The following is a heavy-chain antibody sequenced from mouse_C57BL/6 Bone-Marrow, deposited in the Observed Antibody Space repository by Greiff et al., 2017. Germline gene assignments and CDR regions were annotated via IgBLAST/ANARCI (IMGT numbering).Heavy chain of an antibody. J-gene: IGHJ3*01. V-gene: IGHV1-50*01. Sequence: QVQLQQPGAELVKPGASVKLSCKASGYTFTSYWMQWVKQRPGQGLEWIGEIDPSDSYTNYNQKFKGKATLTVDTSSSTAYMQLSSLTSEDSAVYYCARCSFAYWGQGTLVTVSA. CDR3: ARCSFAY. CDR2: IDPSDSYT. CDR1: GYTFTSYW.